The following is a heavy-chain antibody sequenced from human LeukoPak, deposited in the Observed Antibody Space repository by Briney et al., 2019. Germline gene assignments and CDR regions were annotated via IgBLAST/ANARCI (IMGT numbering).Heavy chain of an antibody. V-gene: IGHV3-23*01. J-gene: IGHJ4*02. CDR1: GFTFSSYA. D-gene: IGHD5-24*01. Sequence: PGGSPRLSCAASGFTFSSYAMSWVRQAPGKGLEWVSAISGSGGSTYYADSVKGRFTISRDNSKNTLYLQMNSLRAEDTAVYYCAKGGGGWLQLMSLDYWGQGTLVTVSS. CDR2: ISGSGGST. CDR3: AKGGGGWLQLMSLDY.